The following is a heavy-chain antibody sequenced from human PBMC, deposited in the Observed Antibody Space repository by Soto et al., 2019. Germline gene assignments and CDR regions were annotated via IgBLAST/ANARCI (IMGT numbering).Heavy chain of an antibody. J-gene: IGHJ5*02. Sequence: QVQLQQWGAGLLKPSETLSLTCGVYGGPFSGYYWSWIRQPPGKGLEWIGEINHSGTTNYNPSLTSRVTTSIDTSKNQFALKLSSVTAADTAVYYCARGRSYYGAGSLNWFDPWGQGTLVTVSS. CDR3: ARGRSYYGAGSLNWFDP. CDR1: GGPFSGYY. D-gene: IGHD3-10*01. CDR2: INHSGTT. V-gene: IGHV4-34*01.